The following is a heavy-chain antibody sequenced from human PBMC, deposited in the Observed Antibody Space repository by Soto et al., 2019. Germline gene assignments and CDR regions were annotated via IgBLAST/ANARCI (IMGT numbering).Heavy chain of an antibody. CDR1: GVSISSYY. Sequence: QVQLQESGPGLVKPSETLSLTCTVSGVSISSYYWCWIRQPPGKGLECIGYIYYSGITNYNPALKSRVSISVDTTKNHSPLKLSTVTAADTTVYYSARIPWADYGGSFDPWGQGTLVTVSS. V-gene: IGHV4-59*01. CDR2: IYYSGIT. D-gene: IGHD2-15*01. J-gene: IGHJ5*02. CDR3: ARIPWADYGGSFDP.